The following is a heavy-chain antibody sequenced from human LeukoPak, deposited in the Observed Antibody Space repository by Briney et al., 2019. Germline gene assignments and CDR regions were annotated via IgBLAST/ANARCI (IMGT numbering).Heavy chain of an antibody. V-gene: IGHV1-18*01. CDR2: ISAYNGDT. J-gene: IGHJ3*02. Sequence: ASVKVSYKASGYTFNNYDITWVRQAPGQGLEWLGWISAYNGDTKYAQSLQGRVTMTTDTSTNTAYMELRSLRSDDTAIYYCARFPLSRGFDIWGQGTMVTVSS. D-gene: IGHD2/OR15-2a*01. CDR3: ARFPLSRGFDI. CDR1: GYTFNNYD.